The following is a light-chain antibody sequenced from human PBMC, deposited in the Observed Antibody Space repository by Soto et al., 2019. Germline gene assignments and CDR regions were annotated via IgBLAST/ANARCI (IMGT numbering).Light chain of an antibody. V-gene: IGLV2-8*01. Sequence: QSALTQPPSASGSPGQSVTISCTGASSAFGGYDYVSWYQQPPGKAPKLIIFEVNKRPSGVPDRFSGSKSGNTASLTVSGLQAEDEADYYCSSNAGNNNFGVFGGGTKVTVL. CDR3: SSNAGNNNFGV. CDR2: EVN. CDR1: SSAFGGYDY. J-gene: IGLJ3*02.